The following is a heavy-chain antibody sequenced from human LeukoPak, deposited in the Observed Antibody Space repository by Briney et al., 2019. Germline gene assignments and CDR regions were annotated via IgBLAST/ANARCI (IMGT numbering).Heavy chain of an antibody. CDR1: GFTYRSYR. CDR3: ARDSSYINDILTGYYPYYFDY. Sequence: GGSLRLSCAASGFTYRSYRVNCVREAPGEALVGCATICYSSRHIYYADSVKGRYSISRDNAKNSLYLQMNSLRAEDTAVYYCARDSSYINDILTGYYPYYFDYWGQGTLVTVSS. CDR2: ICYSSRHI. V-gene: IGHV3-21*01. D-gene: IGHD3-9*01. J-gene: IGHJ4*02.